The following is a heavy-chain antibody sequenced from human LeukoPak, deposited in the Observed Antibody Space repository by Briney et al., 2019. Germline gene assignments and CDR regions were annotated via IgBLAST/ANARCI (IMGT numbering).Heavy chain of an antibody. J-gene: IGHJ4*02. D-gene: IGHD6-19*01. CDR2: INHSGST. Sequence: SETLSLTCAVYGGSFSGYYWSWIRQPPGKGLEWIGEINHSGSTNYNPSLKSRVTISVDTSKNQFSLKLSSVTAADTAVYYCARERIAVAGTWRPFDYWGQGTLVTVSS. CDR3: ARERIAVAGTWRPFDY. CDR1: GGSFSGYY. V-gene: IGHV4-34*01.